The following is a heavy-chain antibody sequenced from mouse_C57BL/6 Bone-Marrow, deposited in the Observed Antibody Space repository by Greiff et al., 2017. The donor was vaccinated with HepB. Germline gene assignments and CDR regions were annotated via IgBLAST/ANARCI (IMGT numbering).Heavy chain of an antibody. J-gene: IGHJ3*01. CDR2: INPNNGGT. Sequence: VQLQQSGPELVKPGASVKISCKASGYTFTDYYMNWVKQSHGKSLEWIGDINPNNGGTSYNQKFKGKATLTVDKSSSTAYMQLSSLTSEDSAVYYCARKEVFAYWGQGTLVTVSA. V-gene: IGHV1-26*01. CDR1: GYTFTDYY. CDR3: ARKEVFAY.